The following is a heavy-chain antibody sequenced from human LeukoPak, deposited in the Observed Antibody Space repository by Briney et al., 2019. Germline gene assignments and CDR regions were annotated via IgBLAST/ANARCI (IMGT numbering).Heavy chain of an antibody. J-gene: IGHJ4*02. CDR2: IYSGVGP. D-gene: IGHD6-13*01. Sequence: PGGSLRLSCTVSGFTVSSNSMSWVRQAPGKGLEWVSFIYSGVGPHYSDSVKGRFTISRDNAKNTLYLQMNSLRAEDTAVYYCARVDFASWYPPFDYWGQGTLVTVSS. CDR1: GFTVSSNS. V-gene: IGHV3-53*01. CDR3: ARVDFASWYPPFDY.